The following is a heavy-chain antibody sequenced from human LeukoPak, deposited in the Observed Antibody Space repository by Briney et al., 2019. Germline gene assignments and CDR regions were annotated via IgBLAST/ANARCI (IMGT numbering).Heavy chain of an antibody. CDR3: AILYGDYLRSYYYMDV. J-gene: IGHJ6*03. CDR2: ISSSSSTI. Sequence: GGSLRLSCAASGFTFSSYSMNWVRQAPGKGLEWVSYISSSSSTIYYADSVKGRFTISRDNTKNTLYLQMNSLRAEDTAVYYCAILYGDYLRSYYYMDVWGKGTTVTVTS. V-gene: IGHV3-48*04. CDR1: GFTFSSYS. D-gene: IGHD4-17*01.